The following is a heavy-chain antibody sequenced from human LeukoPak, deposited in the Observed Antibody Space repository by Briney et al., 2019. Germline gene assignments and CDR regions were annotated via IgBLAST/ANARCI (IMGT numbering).Heavy chain of an antibody. CDR2: IYYSGST. J-gene: IGHJ4*02. V-gene: IGHV4-59*01. Sequence: SETLSLTCTVSGGSISSYYRSWIRQPPGKGLEWIGYIYYSGSTNYNPSLKSRVTISVDTSKNQFSLKLRSVTAADTAVYYCARTKDTAMVRGFDYWGQGTLVTVSS. CDR1: GGSISSYY. CDR3: ARTKDTAMVRGFDY. D-gene: IGHD5-18*01.